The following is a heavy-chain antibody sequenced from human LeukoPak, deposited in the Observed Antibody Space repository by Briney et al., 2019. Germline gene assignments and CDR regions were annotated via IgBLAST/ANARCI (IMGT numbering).Heavy chain of an antibody. CDR1: GLTSISYD. Sequence: PGGSLRLSCAASGLTSISYDMHWVRQTPGKGLEWVSSIGTTGDTYYTDSVKGRFTISRDNAKNSLYLQMNSLRAEDTAVYYCAAEMGNWFDPWGQGTLVTVSS. D-gene: IGHD5-24*01. CDR2: IGTTGDT. J-gene: IGHJ5*02. CDR3: AAEMGNWFDP. V-gene: IGHV3-13*01.